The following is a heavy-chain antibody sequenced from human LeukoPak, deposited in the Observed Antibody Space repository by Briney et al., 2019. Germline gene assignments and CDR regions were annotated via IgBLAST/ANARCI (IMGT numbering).Heavy chain of an antibody. V-gene: IGHV3-53*01. CDR1: GFTLITND. CDR2: LYSDGNT. J-gene: IGHJ4*02. CDR3: ARGVEPLAANTLAY. Sequence: PGRSLRLSCAASGFTLITNDMTWVRQAAGKGLEWVSVLYSDGNTKYADSVQGRFTISRDNSKNTLYLEMNSLSPDDTAVYYCARGVEPLAANTLAYWGQGTLVTGSS. D-gene: IGHD1-14*01.